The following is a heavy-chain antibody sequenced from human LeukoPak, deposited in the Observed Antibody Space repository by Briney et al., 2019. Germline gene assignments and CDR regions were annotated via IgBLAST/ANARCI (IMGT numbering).Heavy chain of an antibody. CDR2: IYYSGST. J-gene: IGHJ4*02. Sequence: SETLSLTCTVSGGSISSYYWSWIRQPPGKGLEWVGYIYYSGSTTYNPSLKSRVTISVDTSKNQFSLGLSSVTAADTAVYYCARGGWSLDYWGQGTLVTVSS. D-gene: IGHD6-19*01. CDR1: GGSISSYY. CDR3: ARGGWSLDY. V-gene: IGHV4-59*01.